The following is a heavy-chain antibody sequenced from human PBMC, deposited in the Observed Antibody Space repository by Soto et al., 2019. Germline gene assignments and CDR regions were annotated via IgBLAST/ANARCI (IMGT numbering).Heavy chain of an antibody. J-gene: IGHJ4*02. CDR3: AIIGGWGTLPAY. CDR1: EFSFSSNT. V-gene: IGHV3-23*01. CDR2: ISGSGDRS. Sequence: GSLRLSCVVSEFSFSSNTMNWVRQIPEKGLEWLSAISGSGDRSTYADSVRGRFTISRDNSMSTVYLQMNSLRLEDTAVYYCAIIGGWGTLPAYWGQGPWSPSPQ. D-gene: IGHD3-16*01.